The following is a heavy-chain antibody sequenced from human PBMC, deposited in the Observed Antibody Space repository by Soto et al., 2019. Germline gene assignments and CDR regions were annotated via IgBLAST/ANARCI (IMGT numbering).Heavy chain of an antibody. CDR3: AGRTYYYGSGSYSYFDY. J-gene: IGHJ4*02. Sequence: ASVKVSCKASGYTFTSYGISWVRQAPGQGLEWMGWISAYNGNTNYAQKLQGRVTMTTDTSTSTAYMELRSLRSDDTAVYYCAGRTYYYGSGSYSYFDYWGQGTLVTVSS. CDR2: ISAYNGNT. V-gene: IGHV1-18*01. D-gene: IGHD3-10*01. CDR1: GYTFTSYG.